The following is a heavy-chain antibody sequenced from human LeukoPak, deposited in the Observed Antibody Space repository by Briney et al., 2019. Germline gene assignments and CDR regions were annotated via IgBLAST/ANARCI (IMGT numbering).Heavy chain of an antibody. CDR1: GASISSHY. J-gene: IGHJ6*03. Sequence: SETLSLTCAVSGASISSHYWSWIRQPPGKGLEWIGYTSGSISDNPSLKSRVAVSVDPSQNQVSLSLTSVTAADTAVYYCARVLAIFGLDTTDFYMDIWGKGTTVTVSS. CDR2: TSGSI. D-gene: IGHD3/OR15-3a*01. CDR3: ARVLAIFGLDTTDFYMDI. V-gene: IGHV4-59*11.